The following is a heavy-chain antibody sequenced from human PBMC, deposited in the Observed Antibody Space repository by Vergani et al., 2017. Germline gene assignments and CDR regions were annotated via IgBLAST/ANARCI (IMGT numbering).Heavy chain of an antibody. Sequence: QVQLVQSGAEVKKPGSSVKVSCKASGGTFSSYGISWVRQAPGQGLEWMGWISAYNGNTNYAQKLQGRVTMTTDTSTSTAYMELRSLRSDDTAVYYCARDSIAARPPRHYNWFDAWGQGTMVTVSA. V-gene: IGHV1-18*01. CDR3: ARDSIAARPPRHYNWFDA. J-gene: IGHJ5*02. CDR2: ISAYNGNT. CDR1: GGTFSSYG. D-gene: IGHD6-6*01.